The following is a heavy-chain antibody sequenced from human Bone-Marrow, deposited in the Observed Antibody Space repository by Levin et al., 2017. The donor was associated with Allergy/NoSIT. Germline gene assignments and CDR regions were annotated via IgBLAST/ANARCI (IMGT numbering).Heavy chain of an antibody. Sequence: GGSLRLSCAASGFSFSSYSISWVRQAPGKGLEWVSYISSRSTTLYYADSVKGRFTISRDNAKNSLFLQMNSLRAEDTAVYYCAREGDRSALYGMDVWGQGTTVTVSS. J-gene: IGHJ6*02. D-gene: IGHD3-16*01. CDR2: ISSRSTTL. CDR3: AREGDRSALYGMDV. V-gene: IGHV3-48*04. CDR1: GFSFSSYS.